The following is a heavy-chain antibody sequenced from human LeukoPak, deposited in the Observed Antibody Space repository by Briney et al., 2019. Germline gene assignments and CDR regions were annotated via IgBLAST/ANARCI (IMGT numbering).Heavy chain of an antibody. Sequence: PSETRSLTCTVSGDSFRSAYYWGWIRQPPGRGLEWIGSMYQSGSTYYSPSLRGRVTLSVDTSKIHFSLRLTSVTAADTAVYYCATRDPLRYFDWRESRDTFDIWGQGTMVTVSS. J-gene: IGHJ3*02. V-gene: IGHV4-38-2*02. CDR3: ATRDPLRYFDWRESRDTFDI. D-gene: IGHD3-9*01. CDR2: MYQSGST. CDR1: GDSFRSAYY.